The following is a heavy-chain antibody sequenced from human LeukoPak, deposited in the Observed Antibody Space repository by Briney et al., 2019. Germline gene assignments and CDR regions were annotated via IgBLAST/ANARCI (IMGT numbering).Heavy chain of an antibody. J-gene: IGHJ4*02. D-gene: IGHD6-13*01. CDR3: AKSIAAAGSFDY. Sequence: GGSLRLSCAASGFTFSSYAMSWVRQAPGKGLEWVSAISGSGGSTHYADSVKGRFTISRDNSKNTLYLQMNSLRAEDTAVYYCAKSIAAAGSFDYWGQGTLVTVSS. CDR2: ISGSGGST. V-gene: IGHV3-23*01. CDR1: GFTFSSYA.